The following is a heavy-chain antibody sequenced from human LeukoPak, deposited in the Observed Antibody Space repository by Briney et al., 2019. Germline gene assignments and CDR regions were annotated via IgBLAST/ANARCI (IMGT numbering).Heavy chain of an antibody. CDR3: ARGGFVVVTAIAFDI. CDR1: GGSISSSNW. D-gene: IGHD2-21*02. CDR2: INHSGST. V-gene: IGHV4-4*02. J-gene: IGHJ3*02. Sequence: SETLSLTCAVSGGSISSSNWWSWVRQPPGKGLEWIGEINHSGSTNYNPSLKSRVTISVGTSKNQFSLKLSSVTAADTAVYYCARGGFVVVTAIAFDIWGQGTMVTVSS.